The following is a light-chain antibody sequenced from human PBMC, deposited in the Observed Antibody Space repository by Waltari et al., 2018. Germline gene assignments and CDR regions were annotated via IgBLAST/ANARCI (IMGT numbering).Light chain of an antibody. CDR3: QQYNSHPWT. J-gene: IGKJ1*01. CDR1: QNIGSW. V-gene: IGKV1-5*03. CDR2: TAS. Sequence: DIQMTQSPSTLSASVGDKVTIICRASQNIGSWLAWYQQKPGKAPKLLIYTASTLQSGVPSRFSGSGSGTEFTVTISSLLPDDFATYYCQQYNSHPWTFGQGTKVEIK.